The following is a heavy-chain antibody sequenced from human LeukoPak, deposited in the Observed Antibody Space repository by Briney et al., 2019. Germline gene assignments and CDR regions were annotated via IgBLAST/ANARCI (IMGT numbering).Heavy chain of an antibody. CDR3: AREVALNRGYFDY. D-gene: IGHD5-12*01. Sequence: GGSLRLSCAASGFTVSSNYMSWVRQAPGKGLEWVSVIYSGGSTYYADSVKGRFTISRDNSKNTLYLQMNSLRAEDTAVYYCAREVALNRGYFDYWGQGTLVTVSS. J-gene: IGHJ4*02. CDR2: IYSGGST. V-gene: IGHV3-53*01. CDR1: GFTVSSNY.